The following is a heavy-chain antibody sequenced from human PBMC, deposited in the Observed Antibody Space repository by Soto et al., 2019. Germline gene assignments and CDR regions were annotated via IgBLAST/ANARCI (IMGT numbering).Heavy chain of an antibody. J-gene: IGHJ3*02. V-gene: IGHV4-30-2*01. CDR3: ARARPRRPYYYDSSGYYLGGIAFDI. Sequence: SETLSLTCAVSGGSISSGGYSWSWIRQPPGKGLEWIGYIYHSGSTYYNPSLKSRVTISVDRSKNQFSLKLSSVTAADTAVYYCARARPRRPYYYDSSGYYLGGIAFDIWGQGTMVTVSS. CDR1: GGSISSGGYS. D-gene: IGHD3-22*01. CDR2: IYHSGST.